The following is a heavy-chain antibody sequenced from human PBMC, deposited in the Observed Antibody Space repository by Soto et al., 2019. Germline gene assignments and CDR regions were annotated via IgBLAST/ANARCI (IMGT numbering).Heavy chain of an antibody. CDR1: GFIFSSYG. D-gene: IGHD5-18*01. V-gene: IGHV3-30*18. Sequence: QVQLVESGGGVVQPGRSLRLSCAASGFIFSSYGMHWVRQAPGKGLEWVALISYDGSNKYYVDSVKGRFTISRDNSKNTLYLQMNSLRADDTAVYYCAKDSGRGYNYGQHWFGPWGQGTLVTVSP. J-gene: IGHJ5*02. CDR2: ISYDGSNK. CDR3: AKDSGRGYNYGQHWFGP.